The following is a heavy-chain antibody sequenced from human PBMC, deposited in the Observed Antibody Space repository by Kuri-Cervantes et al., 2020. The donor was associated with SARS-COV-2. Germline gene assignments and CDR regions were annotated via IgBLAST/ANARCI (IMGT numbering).Heavy chain of an antibody. J-gene: IGHJ4*02. CDR3: ARGGGGQLDFDY. V-gene: IGHV4-4*07. D-gene: IGHD6-13*01. Sequence: ESLKISCTVSGGSISSYYWSWIRQPAGKGLEWIGRIYTSGSTNYNPSLKSRVTMSVDTSKNQFSLKLSSVTAADTAVCYCARGGGGQLDFDYWGQGTLVTVSS. CDR1: GGSISSYY. CDR2: IYTSGST.